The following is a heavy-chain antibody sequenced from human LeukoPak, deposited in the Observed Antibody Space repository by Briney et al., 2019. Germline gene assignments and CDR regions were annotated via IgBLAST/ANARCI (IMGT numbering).Heavy chain of an antibody. CDR2: LYDSGST. Sequence: PSETLSLTCTVSGGSISSSSYYWDWIRQPPGKGLEWIGNLYDSGSTHYNPSLRSRVTISVDMSKNQFSLKLSSVTAADTAVYYCARADSLYSSGWFRWGQGTLVTVSS. J-gene: IGHJ4*02. V-gene: IGHV4-39*07. CDR3: ARADSLYSSGWFR. D-gene: IGHD6-19*01. CDR1: GGSISSSSYY.